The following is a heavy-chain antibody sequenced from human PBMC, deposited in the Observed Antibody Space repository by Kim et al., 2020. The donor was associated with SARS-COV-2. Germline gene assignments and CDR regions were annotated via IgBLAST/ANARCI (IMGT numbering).Heavy chain of an antibody. CDR1: GYTFTGYY. CDR2: INPNSGGT. J-gene: IGHJ3*02. V-gene: IGHV1-2*05. CDR3: ARGGAAYNWNGAPPGAFDI. D-gene: IGHD1-20*01. Sequence: ASVKVSCKASGYTFTGYYMHWVRQAPGQGLEWMGRINPNSGGTNYAQKFQGRVTMTRDTSISTAYMELSRLRSDDTVVYYCARGGAAYNWNGAPPGAFDIWGQGTMVTVSS.